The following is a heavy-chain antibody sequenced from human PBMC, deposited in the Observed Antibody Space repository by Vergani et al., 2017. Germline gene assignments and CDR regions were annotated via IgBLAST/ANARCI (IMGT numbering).Heavy chain of an antibody. J-gene: IGHJ4*02. CDR3: AKGGIAAAGPFDY. V-gene: IGHV3-9*03. Sequence: EVQLVESGGGLVQPGRSLRLSCAAFGFTFDDYAMHWVRQAPGKGLEWVSGISLNSGSIGYADSVKGRFTISRDNAKNSLYLQMNSLRAEDMALYYCAKGGIAAAGPFDYWGQGSLVTVSS. D-gene: IGHD6-13*01. CDR2: ISLNSGSI. CDR1: GFTFDDYA.